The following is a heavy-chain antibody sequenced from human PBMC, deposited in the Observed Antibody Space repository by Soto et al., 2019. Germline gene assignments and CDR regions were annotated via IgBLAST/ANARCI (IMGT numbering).Heavy chain of an antibody. Sequence: GESLKISCEVSGYRFSGSWIGWVRQRPGKGLERMGIIYTDDSDIRYSPSIQGQLTSSADKSLAAVFLHWGSLKASDTAIYYCTGGACYDSSGCVADARGPGTLVSVAS. D-gene: IGHD3-22*01. J-gene: IGHJ3*01. CDR3: TGGACYDSSGCVADA. CDR1: GYRFSGSW. V-gene: IGHV5-51*01. CDR2: IYTDDSDI.